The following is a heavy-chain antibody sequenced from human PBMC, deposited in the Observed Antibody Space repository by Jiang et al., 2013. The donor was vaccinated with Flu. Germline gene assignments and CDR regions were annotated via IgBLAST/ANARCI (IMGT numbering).Heavy chain of an antibody. CDR1: GGTFSYA. D-gene: IGHD5-18*01. Sequence: GAEVKKPGSSVKVSCKASGGTFSYAISWVRQAPGQGLEWMGGFIPIFETTSYAQKFQGRVTITADKSTSTVYMELSSLRSEDTAVYYCARETTGYSYGCMDVWGKGTTVVVSS. J-gene: IGHJ6*03. CDR3: ARETTGYSYGCMDV. CDR2: FIPIFETT. V-gene: IGHV1-69*06.